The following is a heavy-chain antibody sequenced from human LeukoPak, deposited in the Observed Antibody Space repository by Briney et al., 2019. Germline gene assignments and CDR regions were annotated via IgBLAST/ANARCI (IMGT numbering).Heavy chain of an antibody. CDR2: LYSGGST. Sequence: HPGGSLRLSCAASGFTVSSNYMSWVRQAPGKGLEWVSVLYSGGSTYYADSVKGRFTISRDNSKNTLYLQMNSLRAEDTAVYYCARSWQPEWHFDYWGQGTLVTVSS. J-gene: IGHJ4*02. CDR3: ARSWQPEWHFDY. D-gene: IGHD3-3*01. V-gene: IGHV3-53*01. CDR1: GFTVSSNY.